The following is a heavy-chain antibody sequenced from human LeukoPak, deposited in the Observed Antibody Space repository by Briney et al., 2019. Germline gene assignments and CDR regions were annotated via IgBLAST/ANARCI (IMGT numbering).Heavy chain of an antibody. CDR3: ARGVPLGYCTYGVCYPPYYFDY. J-gene: IGHJ4*02. CDR2: IIPIFGTA. V-gene: IGHV1-69*05. D-gene: IGHD2-8*01. CDR1: GGTFSSYA. Sequence: SVKVSCKASGGTFSSYAISWVRQAPGQGLEWMGGIIPIFGTANYAQKFQGRLTITRDSSIDTAYMDLSGLNSEDTAVYYCARGVPLGYCTYGVCYPPYYFDYWGQGTLVTASS.